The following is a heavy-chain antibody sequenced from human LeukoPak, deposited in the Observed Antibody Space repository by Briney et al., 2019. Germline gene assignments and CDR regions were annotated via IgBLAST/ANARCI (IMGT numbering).Heavy chain of an antibody. V-gene: IGHV3-23*01. Sequence: GGSLRLSCAASGFTFSSYAMSWVRQAPGKGLEWVSAISGSGGSTYYAGSVKGRFTTSTDNSQHTPYMQMNSPRAEDTAVYYCAKVSLSRYYDSSGYSSSPPYYFDYWGQGTLVTVSS. CDR2: ISGSGGST. D-gene: IGHD3-22*01. J-gene: IGHJ4*02. CDR3: AKVSLSRYYDSSGYSSSPPYYFDY. CDR1: GFTFSSYA.